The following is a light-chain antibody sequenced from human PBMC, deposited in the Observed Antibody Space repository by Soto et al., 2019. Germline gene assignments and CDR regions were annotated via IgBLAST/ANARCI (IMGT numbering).Light chain of an antibody. CDR2: AAS. V-gene: IGKV1-39*01. Sequence: DVRMTRXXSSLSASVGDRVTXTFRASQSISSYLNWYQQKPGKAPKLLIYAASSLQSGVPSRFSGSGSGTDFTLTISSLQPEDFATYYCQQSYSTFRTFGQGTKVDIK. CDR3: QQSYSTFRT. J-gene: IGKJ1*01. CDR1: QSISSY.